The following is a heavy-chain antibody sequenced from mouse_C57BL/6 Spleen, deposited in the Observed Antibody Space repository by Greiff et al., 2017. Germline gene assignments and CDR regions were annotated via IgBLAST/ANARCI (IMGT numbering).Heavy chain of an antibody. J-gene: IGHJ2*01. V-gene: IGHV1-72*01. D-gene: IGHD1-1*01. CDR1: GYTFTSYW. Sequence: VQLQQSGAELVKPGASVKLSCTASGYTFTSYWMYWVKQRPGRGLAWIGRIDTNSGGTKYNEKFKSKATLTVDKPSSTAYMQLSSLTSEDSAVXYCALITTVVAPYSDYWGQGTTRTVSS. CDR3: ALITTVVAPYSDY. CDR2: IDTNSGGT.